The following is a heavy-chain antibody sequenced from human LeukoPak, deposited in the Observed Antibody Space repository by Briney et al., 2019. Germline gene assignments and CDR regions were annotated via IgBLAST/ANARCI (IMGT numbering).Heavy chain of an antibody. V-gene: IGHV3-21*06. CDR2: ITSSSNLI. CDR1: GFTFSYYS. D-gene: IGHD6-13*01. CDR3: AKLDRGDYSSTPVPYYNYYMNV. Sequence: PGGSLRLSCAASGFTFSYYSMTWVRQAPGRGLEWVSCITSSSNLIFYSDSVRGRFTISRDNAKNLLYLHMNSLRVEDTAVYYCAKLDRGDYSSTPVPYYNYYMNVWGKGTTVTVSS. J-gene: IGHJ6*03.